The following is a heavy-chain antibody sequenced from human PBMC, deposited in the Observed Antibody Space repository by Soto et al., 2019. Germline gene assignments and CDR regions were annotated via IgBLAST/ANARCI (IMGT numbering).Heavy chain of an antibody. Sequence: GGSLRLSCAASGFTFSNAWMSWVRQAPGKGLEWVSAISGSGGSTYYADSVKGRFTISRDNSKNTLYLQMNSLRAEDTAVYYCARGPSFGASDIWGQGTMVTVSS. V-gene: IGHV3-23*01. CDR3: ARGPSFGASDI. CDR1: GFTFSNAW. D-gene: IGHD3-10*01. J-gene: IGHJ3*02. CDR2: ISGSGGST.